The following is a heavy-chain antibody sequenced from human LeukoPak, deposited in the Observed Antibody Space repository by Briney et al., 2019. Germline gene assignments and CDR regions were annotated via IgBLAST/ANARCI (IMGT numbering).Heavy chain of an antibody. D-gene: IGHD3-10*01. CDR1: GFTFSSYA. CDR2: ISGSGGST. J-gene: IGHJ6*02. V-gene: IGHV3-23*01. Sequence: PGGSLRLSCAASGFTFSSYAMSWVRQAPGKGLEWVSAISGSGGSTYYADSVKGRCTISRDNSKNTLYLQMNSLRAEDTAVYYCAKYDYYGSGSYPKDYYYGMDVWGQGTTVTVSS. CDR3: AKYDYYGSGSYPKDYYYGMDV.